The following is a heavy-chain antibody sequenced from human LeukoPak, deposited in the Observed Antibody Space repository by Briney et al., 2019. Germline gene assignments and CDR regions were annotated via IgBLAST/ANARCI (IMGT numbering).Heavy chain of an antibody. Sequence: GGSLRLSCAASGFTFSSYAMNWVRQAPRKGVEWVSGTGSTGVSTFYADSVKGRFTVSRDNSKNTLSLQMNSLRADDTAVYYCAKGYYDILTDYFHNWFNPWGQGTLVIVSS. J-gene: IGHJ5*02. CDR3: AKGYYDILTDYFHNWFNP. CDR1: GFTFSSYA. D-gene: IGHD3-9*01. CDR2: TGSTGVST. V-gene: IGHV3-23*01.